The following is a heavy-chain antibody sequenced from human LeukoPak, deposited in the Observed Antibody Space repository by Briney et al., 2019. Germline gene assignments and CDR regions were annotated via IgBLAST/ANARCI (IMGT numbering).Heavy chain of an antibody. V-gene: IGHV4-59*12. D-gene: IGHD4-23*01. CDR1: DDSITIYY. J-gene: IGHJ6*03. Sequence: PSETLSLTCSVSDDSITIYYWTWIRQPPGKGLEWIGYIDHTGTTNYNPSLKSRVTMSVDTSKNQFSLKLSSLTAADTAMYYCARREPHGDYGGKIRYYYYMDVWGKGTTITISS. CDR3: ARREPHGDYGGKIRYYYYMDV. CDR2: IDHTGTT.